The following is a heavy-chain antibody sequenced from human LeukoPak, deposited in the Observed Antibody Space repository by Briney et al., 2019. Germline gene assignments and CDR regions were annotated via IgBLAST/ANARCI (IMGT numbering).Heavy chain of an antibody. CDR3: EALSDY. Sequence: GGSLRLSCAASGFTFSDYSMNWVRQAPGKGLEWVSVIYSGGSTYYADSVTGRFTISRDNSKNTLYLQMNSLRAEDTAVYYCEALSDYWGQGTLVTVSS. CDR1: GFTFSDYS. J-gene: IGHJ4*02. CDR2: IYSGGST. D-gene: IGHD3-3*02. V-gene: IGHV3-53*01.